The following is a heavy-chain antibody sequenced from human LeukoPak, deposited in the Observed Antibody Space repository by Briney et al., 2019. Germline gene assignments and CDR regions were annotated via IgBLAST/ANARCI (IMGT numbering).Heavy chain of an antibody. V-gene: IGHV3-48*01. CDR3: ARERSDIAAAAPFDY. CDR1: GITFSSYS. J-gene: IGHJ4*02. D-gene: IGHD6-13*01. CDR2: ISSSSGTI. Sequence: GGSLRLSCAASGITFSSYSMNWVRQAPGKGLEWVSYISSSSGTIYCVDSVKGRFTISRDNAKDSLYLQMNSLRAGDTAVYYCARERSDIAAAAPFDYWGQGTLVTVSS.